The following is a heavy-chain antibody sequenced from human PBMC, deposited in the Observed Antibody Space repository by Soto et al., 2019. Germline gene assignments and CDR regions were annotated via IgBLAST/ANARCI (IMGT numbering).Heavy chain of an antibody. CDR2: ISAYNGNT. CDR3: ARVSSSWGLVNYFDY. D-gene: IGHD6-13*01. V-gene: IGHV1-18*01. J-gene: IGHJ4*02. CDR1: GYTFTNFG. Sequence: ASVKVSCKASGYTFTNFGISWVRQAPGQGLEWMGWISAYNGNTNYAQKFQGRVTMTTDTSTSTAYMELRSLRSDDTAVYYCARVSSSWGLVNYFDYWGQGTPVTVSS.